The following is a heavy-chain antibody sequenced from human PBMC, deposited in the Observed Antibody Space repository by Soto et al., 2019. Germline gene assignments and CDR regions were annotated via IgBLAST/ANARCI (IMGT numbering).Heavy chain of an antibody. CDR2: IYHSGST. V-gene: IGHV4-59*12. CDR3: ARTPDI. CDR1: GGSISSYY. Sequence: PSETLSLTCTVSGGSISSYYWSWIRQPPGKGLEWIGYIYHSGSTYYNPSIKSRVTISVDRSKNQFSLKLSSVTAADTAVYYCARTPDIWGQGTMVTVSS. J-gene: IGHJ3*02.